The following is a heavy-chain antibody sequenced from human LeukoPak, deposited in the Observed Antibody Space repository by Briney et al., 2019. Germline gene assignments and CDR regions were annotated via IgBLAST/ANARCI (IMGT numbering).Heavy chain of an antibody. J-gene: IGHJ4*02. D-gene: IGHD2-21*02. CDR2: IKHDGSDK. Sequence: GGSLRLSCAASGFTFSSYWLSWVRQAPGKGLEWVANIKHDGSDKYYVDSVKGRFTISRDNAKNSLYLQMNRLRVEDTAIYYCVNDCARQRGYWGQGTLVTVSS. V-gene: IGHV3-7*01. CDR3: VNDCARQRGY. CDR1: GFTFSSYW.